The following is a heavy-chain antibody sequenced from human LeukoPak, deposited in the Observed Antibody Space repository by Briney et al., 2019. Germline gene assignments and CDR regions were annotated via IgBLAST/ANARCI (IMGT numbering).Heavy chain of an antibody. CDR1: GFNFNTYT. CDR2: ITGGHGAT. Sequence: GGSLRLSCSASGFNFNTYTLTWVRRTPGKRPEWLSAITGGHGATYYADSVRGRFTITGDNSRNTFYLDMSGLRAEDTAVYYCARDRSTDAISEYWGQGTLVAVSS. CDR3: ARDRSTDAISEY. J-gene: IGHJ4*02. D-gene: IGHD1-1*01. V-gene: IGHV3-23*01.